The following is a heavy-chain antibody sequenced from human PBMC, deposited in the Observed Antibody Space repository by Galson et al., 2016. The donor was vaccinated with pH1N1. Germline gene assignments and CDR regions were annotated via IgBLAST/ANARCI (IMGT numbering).Heavy chain of an antibody. CDR3: ARARKITRQTFWATADALRGGSGRFDY. D-gene: IGHD3-10*01. V-gene: IGHV4-39*07. Sequence: LSLTCTVSSGSISTSNFYWGWIRQSPGKGLEWIGNIYYSGSTYYNPSLKSRVTISVDTSKKQFSLNLNSVTAADTAVYYCARARKITRQTFWATADALRGGSGRFDYWGQGTLVTVSS. CDR1: SGSISTSNFY. CDR2: IYYSGST. J-gene: IGHJ4*02.